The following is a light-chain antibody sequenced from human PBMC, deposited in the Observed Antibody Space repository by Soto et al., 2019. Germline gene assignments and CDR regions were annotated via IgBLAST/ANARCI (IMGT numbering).Light chain of an antibody. V-gene: IGKV1-39*01. CDR3: QQSYRTWT. CDR1: QTISSY. CDR2: AAS. Sequence: DIQMTQSPSSLSASVGDRVTITCRASQTISSYLNWYQQKPGKAPKLLIYAASTLQSGVPSRFSGSGSGTDFTLIISSLQPEDSTTYYCQQSYRTWTFGQGTKVEIK. J-gene: IGKJ1*01.